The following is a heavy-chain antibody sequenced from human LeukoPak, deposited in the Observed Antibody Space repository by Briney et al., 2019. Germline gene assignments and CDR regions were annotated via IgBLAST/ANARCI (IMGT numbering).Heavy chain of an antibody. D-gene: IGHD3-10*01. CDR1: GFTFSSYE. CDR2: ISSSGSTI. CDR3: ARGILLWFGGLSSPHWFDP. J-gene: IGHJ5*02. Sequence: PGGSLRLSCAASGFTFSSYEMNWVRQAPGKGLEWVSYISSSGSTIYYADSVKGRFTISRDNAKNSLYLQMNSLRAEDTAVYYCARGILLWFGGLSSPHWFDPWGQGTLVTVSS. V-gene: IGHV3-48*03.